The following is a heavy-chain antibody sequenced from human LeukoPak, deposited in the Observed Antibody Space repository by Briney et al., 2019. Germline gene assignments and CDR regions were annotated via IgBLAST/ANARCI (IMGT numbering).Heavy chain of an antibody. J-gene: IGHJ4*02. Sequence: SVKVSCKASGATYTTYAINRVRQAPGQGLEWMGGIMPIFGTTKYARKFEGRVTITADKSTITAYMELSSLRSEDTAIYYCARDYSSGWTLFFDSWGQGTPVIVSS. CDR2: IMPIFGTT. V-gene: IGHV1-69*06. CDR1: GATYTTYA. CDR3: ARDYSSGWTLFFDS. D-gene: IGHD6-19*01.